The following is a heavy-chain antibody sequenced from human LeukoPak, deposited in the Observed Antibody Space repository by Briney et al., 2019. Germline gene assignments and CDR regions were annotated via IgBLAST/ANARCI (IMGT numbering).Heavy chain of an antibody. CDR2: IKQDGSEK. J-gene: IGHJ4*02. CDR1: GFTFSSYW. Sequence: GGSLRLSCAAPGFTFSSYWMSWVRQAPGKGLEWVANIKQDGSEKYYVDSVKGRFTISRDNAKNSLYLQMNSLRAEDTAVYYCARDEAWSFDYWGQGTLVTVSS. V-gene: IGHV3-7*01. CDR3: ARDEAWSFDY.